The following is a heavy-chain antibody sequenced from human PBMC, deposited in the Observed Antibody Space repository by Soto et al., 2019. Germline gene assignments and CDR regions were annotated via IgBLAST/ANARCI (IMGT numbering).Heavy chain of an antibody. V-gene: IGHV3-23*01. CDR3: AKGGDTIFGVVIPDYYYYYMDV. D-gene: IGHD3-3*01. CDR2: ISGSGGST. Sequence: EVQLLESGGGLVQPGGSLRLSCAASGFTFSSYAMSWVRQAPGKGLEWVSAISGSGGSTYYADSVKGRFTISRDNSKNTLYLQMNSVRAEDTAVYYCAKGGDTIFGVVIPDYYYYYMDVWGKGTTVTVSS. CDR1: GFTFSSYA. J-gene: IGHJ6*03.